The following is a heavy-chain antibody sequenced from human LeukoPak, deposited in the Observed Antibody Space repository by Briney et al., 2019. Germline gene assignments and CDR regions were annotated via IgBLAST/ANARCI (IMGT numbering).Heavy chain of an antibody. V-gene: IGHV3-21*01. D-gene: IGHD5-18*01. CDR1: GFTFSSYS. Sequence: PGGSLSLSCAASGFTFSSYSMNWVRQAPGKGLEWVSSISSSSSYIYYADSVKGRFTISRDNAKNSLYLQMDSLRAEDTAVYYCATLRPVDTAMAYYFDYWGQGTLVTVSS. CDR3: ATLRPVDTAMAYYFDY. J-gene: IGHJ4*02. CDR2: ISSSSSYI.